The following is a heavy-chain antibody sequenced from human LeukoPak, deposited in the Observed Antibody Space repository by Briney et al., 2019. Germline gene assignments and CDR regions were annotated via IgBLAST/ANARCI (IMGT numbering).Heavy chain of an antibody. CDR1: GFTFSNYA. CDR2: ISETGGTI. Sequence: GGSLRLSCAPSGFTFSNYAMSWVRQAPGKGLEWVSAISETGGTIHYADSVRGRFNISRDNSKNTLYLQMNSLRAEDTAVYYCAREMTIITYSFDSWGQGTLVTVSS. J-gene: IGHJ4*02. CDR3: AREMTIITYSFDS. D-gene: IGHD5-24*01. V-gene: IGHV3-23*01.